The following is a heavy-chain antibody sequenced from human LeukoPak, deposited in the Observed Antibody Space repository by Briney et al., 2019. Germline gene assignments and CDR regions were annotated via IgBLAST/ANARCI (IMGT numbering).Heavy chain of an antibody. CDR1: GGSISSGSYY. D-gene: IGHD6-13*01. Sequence: KPSETLSLTCTVSGGSISSGSYYWSWIRQPAGKGLEWIGRIYTSGSTNYNPSLKSRVTISVDTSKNQFSLKLSSVTAADTAVYYCAREPLRSSSWCPPLPFDYWGQGTLVTVSS. J-gene: IGHJ4*02. CDR2: IYTSGST. V-gene: IGHV4-61*02. CDR3: AREPLRSSSWCPPLPFDY.